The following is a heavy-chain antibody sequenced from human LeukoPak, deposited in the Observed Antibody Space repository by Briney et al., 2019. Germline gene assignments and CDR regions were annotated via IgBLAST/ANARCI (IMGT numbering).Heavy chain of an antibody. V-gene: IGHV4-28*05. CDR2: IYYTGSI. CDR3: ARSTVTTSLDYFDY. J-gene: IGHJ4*02. CDR1: GSSIASRNW. D-gene: IGHD4-17*01. Sequence: PSETLSLTCSVSGSSIASRNWWGWIRQPPGEGLEWIGYIYYTGSIYYNPSLKSRVTMSVDTSKNQFSLKLSSVTAADTAVYYCARSTVTTSLDYFDYWGQGTLVTVFS.